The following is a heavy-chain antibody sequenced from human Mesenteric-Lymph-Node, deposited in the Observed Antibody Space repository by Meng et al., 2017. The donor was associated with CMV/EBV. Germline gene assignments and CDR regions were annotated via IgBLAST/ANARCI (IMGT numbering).Heavy chain of an antibody. CDR2: ISYSGST. CDR3: ARDRLIVVVPAARDYYYYGMDV. CDR1: GGSISSSTYY. J-gene: IGHJ6*02. Sequence: GSLRLSCTVSGGSISSSTYYWGWIRQPPGKGLEWIGSISYSGSTYYNPSLKSRVTISVDTSKNQFSLKLSFVTAADTAVYYCARDRLIVVVPAARDYYYYGMDVWGQGTTVTVSS. V-gene: IGHV4-39*07. D-gene: IGHD2-2*01.